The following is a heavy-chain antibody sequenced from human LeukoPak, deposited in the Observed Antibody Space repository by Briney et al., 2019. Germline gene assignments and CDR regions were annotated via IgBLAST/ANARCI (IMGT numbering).Heavy chain of an antibody. D-gene: IGHD3-3*01. J-gene: IGHJ4*02. Sequence: GGSLRLSCAASGFTFSSYSMNWVRQAPGKGLEWVSSISSSSSYIYYADSVKGRFTISRDNAKNSLYLQMNSLRAEDTAVYYCARNSKDNYDFWSGYRTPPDYWGQGTLVTVSS. CDR1: GFTFSSYS. V-gene: IGHV3-21*04. CDR3: ARNSKDNYDFWSGYRTPPDY. CDR2: ISSSSSYI.